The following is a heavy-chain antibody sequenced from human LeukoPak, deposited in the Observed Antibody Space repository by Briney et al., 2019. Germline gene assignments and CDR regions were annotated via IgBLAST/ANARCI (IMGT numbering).Heavy chain of an antibody. D-gene: IGHD6-6*01. CDR2: VHWNDNN. Sequence: SGPTLVHPPQTLTLTCTFSGFSLRTRGVGVGWIRQPPGKALEWLAVVHWNDNNYYSPSLKSRLTVTKDTSKNQVVLSVTNMDPVDTATYYCAHRLVGEGLDYWGQGTLVTVSS. J-gene: IGHJ4*02. CDR3: AHRLVGEGLDY. V-gene: IGHV2-5*01. CDR1: GFSLRTRGVG.